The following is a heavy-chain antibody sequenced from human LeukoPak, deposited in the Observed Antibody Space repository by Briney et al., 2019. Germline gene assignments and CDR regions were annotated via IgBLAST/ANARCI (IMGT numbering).Heavy chain of an antibody. J-gene: IGHJ3*02. CDR2: INPSGGST. V-gene: IGHV1-46*01. Sequence: GASVKVSCKASGYTFTSYYMHWVRQAPGQGLEWMGIINPSGGSTSYAQKFQGRVTMTRDTSTSTVYMELSGLRSDDTAVYYCARERGGDGFLKAFDIWGQGTMVTVSS. CDR1: GYTFTSYY. CDR3: ARERGGDGFLKAFDI. D-gene: IGHD5-24*01.